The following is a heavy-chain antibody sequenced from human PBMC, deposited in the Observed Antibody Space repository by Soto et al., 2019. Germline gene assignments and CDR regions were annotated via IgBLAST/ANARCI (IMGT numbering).Heavy chain of an antibody. CDR3: ARGNYYDSSGYYPFDY. CDR1: GGTFSSYA. V-gene: IGHV1-69*06. D-gene: IGHD3-22*01. CDR2: IIPIFGTA. Sequence: SVKVSCKASGGTFSSYAISWVRQAPGQGLEWMGGIIPIFGTANYAQKFQGRVTITADKSTSTAYMELSSLRSEDTAVYYCARGNYYDSSGYYPFDYWGQGTLVTVSS. J-gene: IGHJ4*02.